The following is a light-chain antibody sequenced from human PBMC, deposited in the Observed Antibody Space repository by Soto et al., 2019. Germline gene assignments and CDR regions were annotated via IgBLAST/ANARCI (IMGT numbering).Light chain of an antibody. J-gene: IGLJ2*01. CDR3: GTWDSSLSVPVV. CDR2: DNN. Sequence: QSVLTQPPSVSAAPGQKVTISCSGSSSNIGNNYVSWYQQLPGTAPKLLIYDNNKRPSGIPDRFSGSKSGTSATLGITGLQTGDEADYYCGTWDSSLSVPVVFGGGTQLTVL. CDR1: SSNIGNNY. V-gene: IGLV1-51*01.